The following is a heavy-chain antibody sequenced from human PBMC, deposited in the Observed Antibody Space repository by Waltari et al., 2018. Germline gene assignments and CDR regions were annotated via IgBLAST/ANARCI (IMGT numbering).Heavy chain of an antibody. CDR2: ISTDASDT. CDR3: ARVSRRTYRSPVPGRHYYYGMDV. D-gene: IGHD1-1*01. Sequence: EEQLVESGGGLVQPGDTLRLSCAASGFTLSSFWMHWVRQAPGKGPLWVSRISTDASDTTYADSVKGRFTISRDNARNTLYLQMNRLRAEDTAVYFCARVSRRTYRSPVPGRHYYYGMDVWGQGTTVTVSS. CDR1: GFTLSSFW. J-gene: IGHJ6*02. V-gene: IGHV3-74*03.